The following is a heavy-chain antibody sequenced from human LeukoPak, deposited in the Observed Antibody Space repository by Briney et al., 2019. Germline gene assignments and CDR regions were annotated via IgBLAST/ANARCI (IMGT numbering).Heavy chain of an antibody. V-gene: IGHV1-69*13. CDR3: ARSNCGGDCYYNWFDP. CDR2: IIPIFGTA. D-gene: IGHD2-21*02. J-gene: IGHJ5*02. Sequence: GASVKVSCKASGGTFSSYAISWVRQAPGQGLEWMGGIIPIFGTANYAQKFQGRVTITADESTSTAYMELSSLRSEDTAVYYCARSNCGGDCYYNWFDPWGQGTQVTVSS. CDR1: GGTFSSYA.